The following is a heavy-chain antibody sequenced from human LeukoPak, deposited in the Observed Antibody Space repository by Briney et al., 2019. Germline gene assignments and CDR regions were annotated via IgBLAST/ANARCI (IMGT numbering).Heavy chain of an antibody. CDR3: ATAGYYYDSSGYCFDY. CDR2: IIPILGIA. V-gene: IGHV1-69*02. J-gene: IGHJ4*02. D-gene: IGHD3-22*01. CDR1: GGTFSSYT. Sequence: GASVKVSCKASGGTFSSYTIRWVRQAPGQGLEWMGRIIPILGIANYAQKFQGRVTITADKSTSTAYMELSSLRSEDTAVYYCATAGYYYDSSGYCFDYWGQGTLVTVSS.